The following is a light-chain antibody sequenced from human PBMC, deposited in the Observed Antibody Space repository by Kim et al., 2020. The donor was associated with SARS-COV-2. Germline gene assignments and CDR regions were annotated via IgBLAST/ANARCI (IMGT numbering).Light chain of an antibody. CDR1: QGISSY. CDR2: SAS. J-gene: IGKJ4*01. V-gene: IGKV1-9*01. Sequence: SASVGDRVPSTCRASQGISSYLAWYQQKPGLAPKVLIYSASTLQSGVPSRFSGSGSGTDFTLTISSLQPEDFATYYCQQLNSYPLTFGGGTKVEI. CDR3: QQLNSYPLT.